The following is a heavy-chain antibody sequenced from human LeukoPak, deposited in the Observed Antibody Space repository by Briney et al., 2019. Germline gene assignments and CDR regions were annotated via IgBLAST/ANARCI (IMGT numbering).Heavy chain of an antibody. CDR2: IYPGDSDT. CDR3: TKTVMVRGIIQAFDP. CDR1: GYSSTTYW. J-gene: IGHJ5*02. D-gene: IGHD3-10*01. V-gene: IGHV5-51*01. Sequence: GESLKISCKGSGYSSTTYWIGWVRQMPGEGLEWMGIIYPGDSDTRYSPSFQGQVTISVDKSISTAYLQWSSLKASDTAMYYCTKTVMVRGIIQAFDPWGQGTLVTVSS.